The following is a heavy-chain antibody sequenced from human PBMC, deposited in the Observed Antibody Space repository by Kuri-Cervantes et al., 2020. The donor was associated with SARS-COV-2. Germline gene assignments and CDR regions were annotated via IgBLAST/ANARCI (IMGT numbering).Heavy chain of an antibody. CDR3: ARETGEGWFDP. J-gene: IGHJ5*02. Sequence: SETLSLTCTVSGGSISSGSYYWSWIRQPAGKGLEWIGYIYTSGSTNYNPSLKSRVTISVDTSKSQFSLKLSSVTAADTAVYYCARETGEGWFDPRGQGTLVTVSS. D-gene: IGHD7-27*01. CDR1: GGSISSGSYY. V-gene: IGHV4-61*09. CDR2: IYTSGST.